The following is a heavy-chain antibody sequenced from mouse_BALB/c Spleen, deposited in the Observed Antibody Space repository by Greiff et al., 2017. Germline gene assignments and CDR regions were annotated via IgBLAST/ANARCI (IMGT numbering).Heavy chain of an antibody. Sequence: EVKLVESGGGLVQPGGSLKLSCAASGFTFSSYGMSWVRQTPDKRLELVATINSNGGSTYYPDSVKGRFTISRDNAKNTLYLQMNSLQTDDTAIYYCVRSPYGYGPSFDYWGQGTTLTVSA. V-gene: IGHV5-6-3*01. D-gene: IGHD2-2*01. CDR1: GFTFSSYG. J-gene: IGHJ2*01. CDR2: INSNGGST. CDR3: VRSPYGYGPSFDY.